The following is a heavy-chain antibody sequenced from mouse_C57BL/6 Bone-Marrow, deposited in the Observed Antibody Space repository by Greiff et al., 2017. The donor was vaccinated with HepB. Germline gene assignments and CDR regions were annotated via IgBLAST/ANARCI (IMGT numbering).Heavy chain of an antibody. CDR3: ALITTVVEGFAY. CDR1: GYTFPSYW. CDR2: IDPSDSET. V-gene: IGHV1-52*01. D-gene: IGHD1-1*01. Sequence: QVQLQQPGAELVRPGSSVKLSCKASGYTFPSYWMHWVKQRPIQGLEWIGNIDPSDSETHYNQKFKDKATLTVDKSSSTAYMQLSSLTSEDSAVYYCALITTVVEGFAYWGQGTLVTVSA. J-gene: IGHJ3*01.